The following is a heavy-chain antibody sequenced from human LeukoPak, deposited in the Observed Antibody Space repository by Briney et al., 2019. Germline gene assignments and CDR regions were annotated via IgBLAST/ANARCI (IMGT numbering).Heavy chain of an antibody. V-gene: IGHV4-59*08. CDR1: GGSISSYY. CDR2: IYYSGST. Sequence: SETLSLTCTVSGGSISSYYWSWIRQPPGKGLEWIGYIYYSGSTNYNPSLKSRVTISVDTSKNQFSLKLSSVTAADTAVYYCARLRVTPGGMDVWGQGTLVTVSS. J-gene: IGHJ4*02. D-gene: IGHD5-18*01. CDR3: ARLRVTPGGMDV.